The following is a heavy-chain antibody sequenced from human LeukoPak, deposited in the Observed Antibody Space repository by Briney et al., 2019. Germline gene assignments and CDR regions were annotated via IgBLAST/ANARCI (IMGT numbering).Heavy chain of an antibody. CDR2: IYYSGST. CDR1: GGSISSYY. Sequence: PSETLSLTCTVSGGSISSYYWSWIRQPPGKGLEWIGYIYYSGSTNYNPSLKSRVTISVDTSKNQFSLKLSSVTAADTAVYYCARFSRWDSSSWYVEYWGQGTLVTASS. D-gene: IGHD6-13*01. J-gene: IGHJ4*02. V-gene: IGHV4-59*01. CDR3: ARFSRWDSSSWYVEY.